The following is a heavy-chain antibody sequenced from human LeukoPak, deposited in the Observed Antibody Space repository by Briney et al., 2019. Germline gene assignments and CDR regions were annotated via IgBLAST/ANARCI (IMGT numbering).Heavy chain of an antibody. CDR2: ISSSGSTI. Sequence: GGSLRLSCAASGFTFSDYYMSWIRQAPGKGLEWVSYISSSGSTIYYADSVKGRFTISRDNAKNSLYLQMNSLRAEDTAVYYCARRQGIAAAIRVDGMDVWGQGTTVTVSS. J-gene: IGHJ6*02. D-gene: IGHD6-13*01. CDR3: ARRQGIAAAIRVDGMDV. CDR1: GFTFSDYY. V-gene: IGHV3-11*04.